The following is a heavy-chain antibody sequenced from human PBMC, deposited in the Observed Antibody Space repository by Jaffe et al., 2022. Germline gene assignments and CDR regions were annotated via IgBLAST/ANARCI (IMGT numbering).Heavy chain of an antibody. CDR2: IIPILGIA. D-gene: IGHD6-13*01. V-gene: IGHV1-69*08. CDR1: GGTFSSYT. Sequence: QVQLVQSGAEVKKPGSSVKVSCKASGGTFSSYTISWVRQAPGQGLEWMGRIIPILGIANYAQKFQGRVTITADKSTSTAYMELSSLRSEDTAVYYCARDRVGSSWYVSADYWGQGTLVTVSS. J-gene: IGHJ4*02. CDR3: ARDRVGSSWYVSADY.